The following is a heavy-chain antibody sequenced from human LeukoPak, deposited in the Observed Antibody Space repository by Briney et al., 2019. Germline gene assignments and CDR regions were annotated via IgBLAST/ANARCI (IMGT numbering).Heavy chain of an antibody. J-gene: IGHJ4*02. CDR3: ARAGYSYGTGYYFDY. Sequence: SETLSLTCAVYGGSFSGYYWSWIRQPPGKGLEWIGEINHSGSTNYNPSLKSRVTISLDTSKNQFSLKLSSVTAADAAVYYCARAGYSYGTGYYFDYWGQGALVTVSS. D-gene: IGHD5-18*01. CDR1: GGSFSGYY. CDR2: INHSGST. V-gene: IGHV4-34*01.